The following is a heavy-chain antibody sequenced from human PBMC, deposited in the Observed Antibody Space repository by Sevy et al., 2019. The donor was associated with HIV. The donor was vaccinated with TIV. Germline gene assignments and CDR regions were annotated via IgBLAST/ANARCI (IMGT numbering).Heavy chain of an antibody. V-gene: IGHV3-23*01. CDR3: AKDRVSGSYYAGDLDY. CDR1: RFTFNNYA. CDR2: ISYSGAST. D-gene: IGHD1-26*01. Sequence: GGSLRLSCAASRFTFNNYAMSWVRQAPGKGLEWVSVISYSGASTYYSDSVKGQFAISRDNSKNTLYLQMNSLRAEDTAVYYCAKDRVSGSYYAGDLDYWGHGTLVTVSS. J-gene: IGHJ4*01.